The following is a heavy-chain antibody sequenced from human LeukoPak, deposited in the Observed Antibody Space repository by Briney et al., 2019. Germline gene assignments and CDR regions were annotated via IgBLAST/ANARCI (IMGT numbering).Heavy chain of an antibody. CDR2: IIPIFGTA. J-gene: IGHJ4*02. CDR1: GGTFSSYA. CDR3: ARGGLLERGSRPFDY. Sequence: ASVKVSCKASGGTFSSYAISWVRQAPGQGLEWMGGIIPIFGTANYAQKFQGRVTITADKSTSTAYMELSSLRSEDTAVYYCARGGLLERGSRPFDYWGQGTLVTVST. D-gene: IGHD1-1*01. V-gene: IGHV1-69*06.